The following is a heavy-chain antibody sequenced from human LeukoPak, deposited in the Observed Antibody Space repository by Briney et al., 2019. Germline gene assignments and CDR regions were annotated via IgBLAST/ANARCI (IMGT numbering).Heavy chain of an antibody. CDR2: IYPRDSDT. CDR3: ARHIVTGTSSFYAFDL. D-gene: IGHD1-7*01. V-gene: IGHV5-51*01. CDR1: GYSFTDYR. J-gene: IGHJ3*01. Sequence: GESLKISCKGSGYSFTDYRIGLVRQMAGKGLEWMGIIYPRDSDTRYSPSFQGQVTISADRSISTAYLQWSSLKASDTAIYYCARHIVTGTSSFYAFDLWGQGTMVTVSS.